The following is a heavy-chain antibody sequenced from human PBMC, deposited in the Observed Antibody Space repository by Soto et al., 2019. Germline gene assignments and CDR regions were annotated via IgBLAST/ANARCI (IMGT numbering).Heavy chain of an antibody. CDR2: MQPSSGRT. CDR1: GYSFTSLD. CDR3: ARGVTAGADY. D-gene: IGHD1-26*01. Sequence: QVQLVQSGAEVREPGASVKVSCKASGYSFTSLDINWVRQTTGQGLEWMGWMQPSSGRTGYAQKFQGRVTMTRDTSINTAYMELSSLTSDDTAFYYCARGVTAGADYWGQGTLLTVSS. V-gene: IGHV1-8*01. J-gene: IGHJ4*02.